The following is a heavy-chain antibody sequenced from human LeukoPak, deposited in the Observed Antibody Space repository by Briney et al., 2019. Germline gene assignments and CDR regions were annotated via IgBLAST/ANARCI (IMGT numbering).Heavy chain of an antibody. D-gene: IGHD3-22*01. Sequence: GGSLRLSCAASGFTFSTYGMSWVRQAPGKGLEWVSAISGSGGDTYYADSVKGRFTISRDNSKNTLYLQMNSLRAEDTAVYYCAKTRYFYDSSGYYDWGQGTLVTVSS. J-gene: IGHJ4*02. CDR3: AKTRYFYDSSGYYD. CDR2: ISGSGGDT. CDR1: GFTFSTYG. V-gene: IGHV3-23*01.